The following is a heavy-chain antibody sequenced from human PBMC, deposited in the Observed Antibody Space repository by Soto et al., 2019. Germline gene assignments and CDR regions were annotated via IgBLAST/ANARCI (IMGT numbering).Heavy chain of an antibody. D-gene: IGHD3-10*01. J-gene: IGHJ6*02. V-gene: IGHV3-30*03. CDR1: GFTFSSYG. CDR3: ARSRGVTLLYYYYYGMEV. CDR2: ISYDGSNK. Sequence: GGSLRLSCAASGFTFSSYGMHWVRQAPGKGLEWVAVISYDGSNKYYADSVKGRFTISRDNSKNTLYLQMNSLRAEDTAVYYCARSRGVTLLYYYYYGMEVWGQGTTVTVSS.